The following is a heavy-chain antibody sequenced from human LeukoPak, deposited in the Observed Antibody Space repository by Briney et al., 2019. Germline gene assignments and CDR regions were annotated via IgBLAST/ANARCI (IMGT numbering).Heavy chain of an antibody. CDR1: GFTFSTYN. CDR2: ISASVDYI. Sequence: GGSLRLSCAASGFTFSTYNMNWVRQAPGKGLEWVSSISASVDYIYYADSVKGRFSISRDNSKNTLYLQMNSLRAEDTAVYYCATRTYGTYFDFWGQGTLVTVSS. J-gene: IGHJ4*02. D-gene: IGHD4-17*01. V-gene: IGHV3-23*01. CDR3: ATRTYGTYFDF.